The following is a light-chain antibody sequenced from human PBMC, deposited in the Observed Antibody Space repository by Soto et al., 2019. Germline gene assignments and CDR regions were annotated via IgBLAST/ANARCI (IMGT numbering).Light chain of an antibody. CDR2: DAS. V-gene: IGKV3-11*01. Sequence: ILLTQSPATVAFCTAGIATVSCMAIQGVSIYLAWYQQKPGQAPRLLIYDASNRATGIPARFSGSGSGTDFTLTISSLEPEDFAVYYWQQRSNWPPLYTVGPGTKVDIK. J-gene: IGKJ2*01. CDR1: QGVSIY. CDR3: QQRSNWPPLYT.